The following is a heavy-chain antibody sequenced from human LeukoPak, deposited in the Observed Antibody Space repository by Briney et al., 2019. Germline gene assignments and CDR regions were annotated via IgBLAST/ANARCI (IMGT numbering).Heavy chain of an antibody. CDR1: GFTFSSYA. Sequence: PGGSLRLSCAASGFTFSSYAMSWVRQAPGKGLEWVSAITGSGGTTYYADSVKGRFTISRDNSKNTLYLQMYSLRAEDTAVYYCAKHTLVVTAIYYWGQGTLVTVSS. CDR3: AKHTLVVTAIYY. V-gene: IGHV3-23*01. J-gene: IGHJ4*02. CDR2: ITGSGGTT. D-gene: IGHD2-21*02.